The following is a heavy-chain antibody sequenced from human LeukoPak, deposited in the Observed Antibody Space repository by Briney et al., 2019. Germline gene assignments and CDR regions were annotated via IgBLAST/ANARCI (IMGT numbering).Heavy chain of an antibody. CDR1: GGSISSGSYY. CDR2: IYTSGST. CDR3: ARAEDYYYYYGMDV. V-gene: IGHV4-61*02. Sequence: PSETLSLTCTVSGGSISSGSYYWSWIRQPAGKGLEWIGRIYTSGSTNYNPSLKSRATISVDTSKNQFSLKLSSVTAADTAVYYCARAEDYYYYYGMDVWGQGTTVTVSS. J-gene: IGHJ6*02.